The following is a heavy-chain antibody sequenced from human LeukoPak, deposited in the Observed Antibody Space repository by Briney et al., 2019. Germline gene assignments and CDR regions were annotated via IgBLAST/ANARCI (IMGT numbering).Heavy chain of an antibody. V-gene: IGHV3-23*01. Sequence: SCKASGGTFSSYAMSWVRQAPGKGLEWVSAISGSGRSTYYADSVKGRFTISRDNSKNTLYLQMNSLRAEDTAIYYCARGITMVRGVPQYYFDYWGQGTLVTVSS. CDR2: ISGSGRST. D-gene: IGHD3-10*01. CDR1: GGTFSSYA. CDR3: ARGITMVRGVPQYYFDY. J-gene: IGHJ4*02.